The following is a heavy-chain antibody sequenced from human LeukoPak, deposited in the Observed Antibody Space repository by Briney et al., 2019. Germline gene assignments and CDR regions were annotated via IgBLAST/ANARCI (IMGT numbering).Heavy chain of an antibody. CDR3: ARGRYKRYSSRWGVLNHDY. Sequence: GASVKVSCKASGYTFTSYDINWVRQATGQGLEWKGWMNPNSGNTGYAQKFQGRVTMTRNTSISTAYMELSSLRSEDTAVYYCARGRYKRYSSRWGVLNHDYWGQGTLVTVSS. CDR2: MNPNSGNT. V-gene: IGHV1-8*01. J-gene: IGHJ4*02. D-gene: IGHD6-13*01. CDR1: GYTFTSYD.